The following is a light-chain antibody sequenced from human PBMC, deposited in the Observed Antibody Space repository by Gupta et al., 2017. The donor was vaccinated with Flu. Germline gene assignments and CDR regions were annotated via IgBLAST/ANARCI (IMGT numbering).Light chain of an antibody. V-gene: IGKV3-15*01. J-gene: IGKJ5*01. CDR1: QSVSSN. CDR3: QQYNNWPPSIT. CDR2: GAF. Sequence: LSVSPGGRATLSCRASQSVSSNLAWYQQKPGQAPRLLIHGAFTRATGIPARFSGSGSGTEFTLTISSLQSEDFAVYYCQQYNNWPPSITFGQGTRLEIK.